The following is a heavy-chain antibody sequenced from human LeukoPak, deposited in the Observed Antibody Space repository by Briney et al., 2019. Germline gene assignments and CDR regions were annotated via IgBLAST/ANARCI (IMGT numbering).Heavy chain of an antibody. J-gene: IGHJ3*02. CDR3: ARDAARPDAFDI. CDR2: IYHSGST. V-gene: IGHV4-39*07. CDR1: GGSISTSNYY. Sequence: SETLSLTCTVSGGSISTSNYYWGWIRQPPGKGLEWIGSIYHSGSTYYNPSLKSRVTISVDTSKSQFSLKLSSVTAADTAVYYCARDAARPDAFDIWGQGTMVTVSS.